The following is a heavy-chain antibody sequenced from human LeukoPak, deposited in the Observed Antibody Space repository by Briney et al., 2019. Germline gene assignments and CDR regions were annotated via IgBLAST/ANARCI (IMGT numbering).Heavy chain of an antibody. CDR3: AKRGEDPVDLDY. J-gene: IGHJ4*02. D-gene: IGHD3-16*01. Sequence: PGGSLRLSCSASGFTFSSYAMSWVRQAPGKGLEWVSSVNDGGDNTYYADYLRGRFTVSRDNSRNTLWLQMNSLRAEDTAIYYCAKRGEDPVDLDYWGQGTLVTVSS. CDR1: GFTFSSYA. V-gene: IGHV3-23*01. CDR2: VNDGGDNT.